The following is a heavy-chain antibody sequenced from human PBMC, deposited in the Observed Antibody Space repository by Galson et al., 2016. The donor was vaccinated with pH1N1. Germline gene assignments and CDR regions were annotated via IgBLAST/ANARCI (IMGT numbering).Heavy chain of an antibody. CDR1: GDTFNRFG. J-gene: IGHJ6*02. CDR3: ARGRGDLAGYQYGLDV. V-gene: IGHV1-18*01. Sequence: QSGAEVKKPGASVKVSCKTIGDTFNRFGITWVLQAPGQGLQWMGWINTKNGYTKNSQRFQGRVSMTTDTSTSTVYMELTSLKSDDTGVYYCARGRGDLAGYQYGLDVWGQGTTVTVSS. CDR2: INTKNGYT.